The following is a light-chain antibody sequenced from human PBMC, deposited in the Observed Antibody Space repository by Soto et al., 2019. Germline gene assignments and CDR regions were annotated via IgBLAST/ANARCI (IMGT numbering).Light chain of an antibody. CDR3: QQYNSYPWT. V-gene: IGKV1-5*03. CDR2: QAS. CDR1: QGIRSW. J-gene: IGKJ1*01. Sequence: DIQMTQSPSTLSASVGDRVTITCRASQGIRSWLAWYQQKPGKAPNLLIYQASNLKSGVPSRFSGSGSETEYPLTISSLQPDDFANYYSQQYNSYPWTFGQGTKVEIK.